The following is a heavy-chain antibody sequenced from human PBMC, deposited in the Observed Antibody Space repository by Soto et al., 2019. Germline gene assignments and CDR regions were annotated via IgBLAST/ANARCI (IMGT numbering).Heavy chain of an antibody. CDR1: GYTFTGYY. V-gene: IGHV1-2*02. CDR3: ARDVAYGDFLPALF. Sequence: QGQLVQSGAEVKKPGASVKVSCRASGYTFTGYYIHWVRQAPGQGLEWMGWINPKSGVTNYAQKFQGRATMITDTSISTAYMELSRLRSDDTAVYYCARDVAYGDFLPALFWGQGTLVTVSS. D-gene: IGHD4-17*01. J-gene: IGHJ4*02. CDR2: INPKSGVT.